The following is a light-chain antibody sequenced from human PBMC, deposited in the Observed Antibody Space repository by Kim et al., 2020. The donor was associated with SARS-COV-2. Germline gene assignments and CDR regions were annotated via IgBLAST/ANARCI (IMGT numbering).Light chain of an antibody. V-gene: IGKV1-17*01. CDR2: GAS. J-gene: IGKJ5*01. Sequence: DIQMTQSPSSLSASVGDRVTITCRASQDIRNDLGWYQQNPGRAPKRLTYGASSLQSGVPSRFSGSGSGTEFTLTISSLQPEDFATYFCLQHNTYPITFGQGTRMGIK. CDR3: LQHNTYPIT. CDR1: QDIRND.